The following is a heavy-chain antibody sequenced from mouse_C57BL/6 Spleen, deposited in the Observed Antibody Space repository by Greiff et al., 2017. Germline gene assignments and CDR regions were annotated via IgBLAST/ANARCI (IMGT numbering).Heavy chain of an antibody. CDR3: ARSYADY. J-gene: IGHJ2*01. CDR1: GYTFTSYW. CDR2: INPNSGST. Sequence: QVQLQPSGAELVKPGASVKLSCKASGYTFTSYWMPWVKQRPGPGLEWLGMINPNSGSTNYNEQFKRKATLTVDKSSSTAYMQRSSLTAEDSAVYYCARSYADYWGQGTTLTVSS. D-gene: IGHD2-14*01. V-gene: IGHV1-64*01.